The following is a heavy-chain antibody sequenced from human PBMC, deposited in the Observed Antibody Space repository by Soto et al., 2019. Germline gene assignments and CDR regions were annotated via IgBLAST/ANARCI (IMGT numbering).Heavy chain of an antibody. D-gene: IGHD6-19*01. J-gene: IGHJ6*02. CDR2: IYYSGST. CDR3: ARDRRLLLSPGYYYYYGMDV. CDR1: GGSISSYY. V-gene: IGHV4-59*01. Sequence: SETLSLTCTVSGGSISSYYWSWIRQPPGKGLEWIGYIYYSGSTNYNPSLKSRVTISVDTSKNQFSLKLSSVTAADTAVYYCARDRRLLLSPGYYYYYGMDVWGQGTTVTVSS.